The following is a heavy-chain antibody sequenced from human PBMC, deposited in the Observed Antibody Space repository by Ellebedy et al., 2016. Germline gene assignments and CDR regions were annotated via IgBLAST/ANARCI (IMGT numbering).Heavy chain of an antibody. CDR3: ARMYSSGWDDC. Sequence: SETLSLTCTVSGGSVSSGSYYWSWIRQPPGKGLEWIGYIYYSGSTNYNPSLKSRVTISVDTSKNQSSLKLYSVTAADTAVYYCARMYSSGWDDCWGQGTLVTVSS. CDR1: GGSVSSGSYY. CDR2: IYYSGST. J-gene: IGHJ4*02. D-gene: IGHD6-19*01. V-gene: IGHV4-61*01.